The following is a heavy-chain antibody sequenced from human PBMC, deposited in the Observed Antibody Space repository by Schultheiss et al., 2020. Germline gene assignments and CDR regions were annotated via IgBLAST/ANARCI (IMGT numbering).Heavy chain of an antibody. D-gene: IGHD6-19*01. CDR1: GFTFSSYG. CDR3: AKESGPRIAVAGISDLPGDLRQYYYYYYGMDV. CDR2: ISYDGSNK. J-gene: IGHJ6*02. Sequence: GGSLRLSCAASGFTFSSYGMHWVRQAPGKGQEWVAVISYDGSNKYYADSVKGRFTISRDNSKNTLYLQMNSLRAEDTAVYYCAKESGPRIAVAGISDLPGDLRQYYYYYYGMDVWGQGTTVTVSS. V-gene: IGHV3-30*18.